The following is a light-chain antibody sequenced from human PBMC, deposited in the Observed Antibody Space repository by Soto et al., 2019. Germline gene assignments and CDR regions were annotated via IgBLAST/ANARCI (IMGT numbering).Light chain of an antibody. CDR2: GAS. CDR3: QQRSKWPIT. CDR1: QSVSSSY. Sequence: VLSQCPDTLSLSPGERATLSCMASQSVSSSYLAWYQQKPGQAPRLLIYGASSRDTGIPDRFSGSGSGTDFTLTISSLEPEDFAVYYCQQRSKWPITFGPGTKVDIK. J-gene: IGKJ3*01. V-gene: IGKV3D-20*02.